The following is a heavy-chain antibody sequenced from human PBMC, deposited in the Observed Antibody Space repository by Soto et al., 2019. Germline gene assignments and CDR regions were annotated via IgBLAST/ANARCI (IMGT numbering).Heavy chain of an antibody. CDR3: TTAQNARLVAAHPDAFDI. J-gene: IGHJ3*02. D-gene: IGHD2-15*01. V-gene: IGHV3-15*01. CDR2: IKSKTDGGTT. Sequence: PGGSLRLSCAASRFTFSNAWMSWVRQAPGKGLEWVGRIKSKTDGGTTDYAAPVKGRFTISRDDSKNTLYLQMNSLKTEDTAVYYCTTAQNARLVAAHPDAFDIWGQGTMVTVSS. CDR1: RFTFSNAW.